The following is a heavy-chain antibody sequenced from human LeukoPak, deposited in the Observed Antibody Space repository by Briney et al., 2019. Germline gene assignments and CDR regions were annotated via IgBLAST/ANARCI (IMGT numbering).Heavy chain of an antibody. CDR1: GFAFSNFA. J-gene: IGHJ6*03. CDR2: MSGSGDGT. Sequence: GGSLRLSCVASGFAFSNFAMSWVRQAPGKGLEWVSAMSGSGDGTYYADSVKGRFTISRDNSKNTLYLQMNSLRAEDTAVYYCAKMMGQRLYDYCMDVWGKGTTVTVSS. CDR3: AKMMGQRLYDYCMDV. D-gene: IGHD3-16*01. V-gene: IGHV3-23*01.